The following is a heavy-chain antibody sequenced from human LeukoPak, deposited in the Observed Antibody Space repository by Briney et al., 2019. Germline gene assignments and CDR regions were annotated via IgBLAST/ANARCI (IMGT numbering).Heavy chain of an antibody. CDR3: ARDGIAAAGNRGEFDY. J-gene: IGHJ4*02. CDR1: GFTFSSYE. D-gene: IGHD6-13*01. CDR2: ISSSGSTI. V-gene: IGHV3-48*03. Sequence: PGGSLRLSCAASGFTFSSYEMNWVRQAPGKGLEWVSYISSSGSTIYYADSVKGRFTISRDNSKNTLYLQMNSLRAEDTAVYYCARDGIAAAGNRGEFDYWGQGTLVTVSS.